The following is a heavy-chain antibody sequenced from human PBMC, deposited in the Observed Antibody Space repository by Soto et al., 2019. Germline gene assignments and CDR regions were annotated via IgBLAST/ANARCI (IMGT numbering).Heavy chain of an antibody. CDR2: ISSSSSYI. V-gene: IGHV3-21*01. D-gene: IGHD6-13*01. CDR3: ARVQENIAAAGIDY. Sequence: GGSLRLSCAAYGFTFSSYNINWVRQAPGKGLEWVSSISSSSSYIYYADSVKGRFTISRDNAKNSLYLQMNSLRAEDTAVYYCARVQENIAAAGIDYWGQGTLVTVSS. J-gene: IGHJ4*02. CDR1: GFTFSSYN.